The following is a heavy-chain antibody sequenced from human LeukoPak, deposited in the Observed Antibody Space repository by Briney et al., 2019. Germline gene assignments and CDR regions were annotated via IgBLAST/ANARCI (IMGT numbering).Heavy chain of an antibody. CDR2: MNQVGGEI. D-gene: IGHD3-22*01. CDR1: GFTFSSSW. Sequence: GGSLRLSCAASGFTFSSSWMTWVRQAPGKGLEWVANMNQVGGEIYYMDSVKGRFTISRDNAKNSLYLQMNSLRAEDTAVYYCGRDGLDWGQGTLVTVSS. J-gene: IGHJ4*02. CDR3: GRDGLD. V-gene: IGHV3-7*01.